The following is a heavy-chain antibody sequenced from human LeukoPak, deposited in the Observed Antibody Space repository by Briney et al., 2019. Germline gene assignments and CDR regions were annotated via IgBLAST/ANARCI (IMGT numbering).Heavy chain of an antibody. V-gene: IGHV4-30-4*08. J-gene: IGHJ6*03. CDR2: IYYSGST. CDR3: AGATISYYMDV. Sequence: SQTLSLTCTVSGGSISSGDYYWSWIRQPPGKGLEWIGYIYYSGSTYYNPSLKSRVTISVDTSKNQFPLKLSSVTAADTAVYYCAGATISYYMDVWGKGTTVTVSS. CDR1: GGSISSGDYY. D-gene: IGHD3-3*01.